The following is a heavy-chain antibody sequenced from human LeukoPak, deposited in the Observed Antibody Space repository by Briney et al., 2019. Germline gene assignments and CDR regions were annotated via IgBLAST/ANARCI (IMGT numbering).Heavy chain of an antibody. V-gene: IGHV3-21*01. Sequence: PGGSLRLSCAASGFTFSSYSMNWVRQAPGKGLEWVSSISSSSGYIYYADSVKGRFTISRDNAKNSLYLQMNSLRAEDTAVYYCARDPYSSGWLTYYFDYWGQGTLVTVSS. CDR2: ISSSSGYI. J-gene: IGHJ4*02. CDR3: ARDPYSSGWLTYYFDY. CDR1: GFTFSSYS. D-gene: IGHD6-19*01.